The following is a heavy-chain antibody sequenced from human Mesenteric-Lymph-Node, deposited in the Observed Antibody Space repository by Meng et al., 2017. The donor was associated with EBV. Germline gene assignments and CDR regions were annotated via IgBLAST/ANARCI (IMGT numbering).Heavy chain of an antibody. V-gene: IGHV4-34*01. D-gene: IGHD2-15*01. J-gene: IGHJ4*02. CDR3: ARGRGSRLLFYSSFDS. Sequence: QLPEPGPACVTPSETLSLTCAAYGASFSGYYWSWIRQPPGKGLEWIGEINHSGSTNYNPSLKSRVSVSLDTSKNQFSLKLSSVTAADTAVFYCARGRGSRLLFYSSFDSWGQGTLVTVSS. CDR1: GASFSGYY. CDR2: INHSGST.